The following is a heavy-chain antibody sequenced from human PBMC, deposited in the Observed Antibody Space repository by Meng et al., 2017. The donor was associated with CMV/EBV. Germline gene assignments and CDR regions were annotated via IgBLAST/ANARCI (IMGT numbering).Heavy chain of an antibody. D-gene: IGHD5-24*01. V-gene: IGHV1-69*12. CDR3: ARMPRDGYNYIDY. Sequence: QAQRVQSGVEGKKPGSPVKVSCKASGGTFSSYAISWVGQAPGQGLEWMGGIIPIFGTANYAQKFQGRVTITADESTSTAYMELSSLRSEDTAVYYCARMPRDGYNYIDYWGQGTLVTVSS. CDR1: GGTFSSYA. CDR2: IIPIFGTA. J-gene: IGHJ4*02.